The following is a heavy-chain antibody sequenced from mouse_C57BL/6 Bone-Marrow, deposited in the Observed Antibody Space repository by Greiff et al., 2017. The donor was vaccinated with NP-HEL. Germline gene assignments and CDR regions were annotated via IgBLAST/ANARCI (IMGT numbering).Heavy chain of an antibody. CDR1: GYTFTDYY. CDR3: ARGQLRLLAY. Sequence: EVQLQQSGPVLVKPGASVKMSCKASGYTFTDYYMNWVKQSHGKSLEWIGVINPYNGGTSYNQKFKGKATLTVDKSSSTAYMELNSLTSEDSAVYYCARGQLRLLAYWGQGTLVTVSA. D-gene: IGHD3-2*02. J-gene: IGHJ3*01. V-gene: IGHV1-19*01. CDR2: INPYNGGT.